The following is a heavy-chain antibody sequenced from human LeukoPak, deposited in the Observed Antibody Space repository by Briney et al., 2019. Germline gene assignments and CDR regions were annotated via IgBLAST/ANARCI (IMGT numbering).Heavy chain of an antibody. CDR1: GFTFNNYA. CDR3: AKERNLEIAVAGTIFDY. V-gene: IGHV3-23*01. J-gene: IGHJ4*02. D-gene: IGHD6-19*01. CDR2: ITGSGTSA. Sequence: GGSLRLSCAASGFTFNNYALHWVRQAPGKGLEWVSMITGSGTSAYYADPVNGRFTISRDNSKKTLYLQMSTMRADDTAVYYCAKERNLEIAVAGTIFDYWGQGTPVTVSS.